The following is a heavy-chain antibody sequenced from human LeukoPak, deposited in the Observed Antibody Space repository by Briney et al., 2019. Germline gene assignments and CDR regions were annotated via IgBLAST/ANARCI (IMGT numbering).Heavy chain of an antibody. CDR1: GGSFSNYY. CDR2: INDSGRI. CDR3: ARRWNYGRNYYIDV. V-gene: IGHV4-34*01. D-gene: IGHD1-7*01. J-gene: IGHJ6*03. Sequence: SETLSLTCAVYGGSFSNYYWSWIRQPPGKGLEWIGEINDSGRINYNPSLMSRVTVSVDTSKNQFSLRLTSVTAMDTAVYYCARRWNYGRNYYIDVWGNGATVSVSS.